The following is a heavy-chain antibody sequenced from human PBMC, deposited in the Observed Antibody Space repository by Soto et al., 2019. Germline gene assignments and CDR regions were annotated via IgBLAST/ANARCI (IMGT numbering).Heavy chain of an antibody. CDR1: GFTFSSYS. CDR2: ISSSSSTI. D-gene: IGHD6-19*01. J-gene: IGHJ5*02. V-gene: IGHV3-48*01. Sequence: EVQLVESGGGLVQPGGSLRLSCAASGFTFSSYSMNWVRQAPGKGLEWVSYISSSSSTIYYADSVKGRFTISRDNAKNSLYLQMNSLRAEDTAVYYCARGTQWLNWFAPWGLGILVTVSS. CDR3: ARGTQWLNWFAP.